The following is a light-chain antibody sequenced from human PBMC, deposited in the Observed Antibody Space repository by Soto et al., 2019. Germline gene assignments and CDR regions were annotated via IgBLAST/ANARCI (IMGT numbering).Light chain of an antibody. CDR3: CSYAGSYILWV. CDR2: DVS. V-gene: IGLV2-11*01. J-gene: IGLJ1*01. Sequence: QSALTQPRSVSGSPGQSVTISCTGTSSDVGGYNYVSWYQHHPGKVPKLMIYDVSKRPSGVPDRFSGSKSGNTASLTISGLQAEDEADYYCCSYAGSYILWVFGTGTQLTVL. CDR1: SSDVGGYNY.